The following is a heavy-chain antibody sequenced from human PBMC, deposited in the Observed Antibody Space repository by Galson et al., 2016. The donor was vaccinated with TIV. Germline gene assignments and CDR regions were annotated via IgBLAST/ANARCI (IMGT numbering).Heavy chain of an antibody. CDR3: AKDANIVVVVAAYYFEY. Sequence: SVKVSCKASGYTLSHYYMHWVRQAPGQGLEWVGVIDPLGGGTTYAPQFQGRVTMTRDTSTSTVYMELTSLKSEDTAVYYCAKDANIVVVVAAYYFEYWGQGTLVTVSS. V-gene: IGHV1-46*01. CDR2: IDPLGGGT. D-gene: IGHD2-15*01. CDR1: GYTLSHYY. J-gene: IGHJ4*02.